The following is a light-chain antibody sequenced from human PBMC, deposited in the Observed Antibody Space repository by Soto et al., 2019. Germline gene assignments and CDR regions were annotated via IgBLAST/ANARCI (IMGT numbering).Light chain of an antibody. Sequence: VLTQSPGTLSLSPGERATLSCRASQSVSSTYLAWYQQKPGQAPRLLIYGASSRATGIPDRFSGSGSGTDFTLTIRRLEPEDFAVYYCQQFGSSPRTFGQGTKV. CDR3: QQFGSSPRT. CDR2: GAS. CDR1: QSVSSTY. J-gene: IGKJ1*01. V-gene: IGKV3-20*01.